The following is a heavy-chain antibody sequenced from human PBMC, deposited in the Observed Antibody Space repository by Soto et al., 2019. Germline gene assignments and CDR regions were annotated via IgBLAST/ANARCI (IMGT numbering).Heavy chain of an antibody. CDR1: GYTFTSYG. CDR2: ISAYSGNT. CDR3: ARDFFGTYKDPDRFDQIMTRYYYYGMDV. V-gene: IGHV1-18*01. D-gene: IGHD3-16*01. Sequence: GASVKVSCKASGYTFTSYGISWVRQAPGQGLEWMGWISAYSGNTNYAQKLQGRVTMTTDTSTSTAYMELRSLRSDDTAVYYCARDFFGTYKDPDRFDQIMTRYYYYGMDVWGQGTTVTVSS. J-gene: IGHJ6*02.